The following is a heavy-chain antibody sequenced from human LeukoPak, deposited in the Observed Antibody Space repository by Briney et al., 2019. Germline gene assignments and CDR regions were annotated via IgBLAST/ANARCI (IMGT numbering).Heavy chain of an antibody. J-gene: IGHJ5*02. CDR2: ISYDGSNK. D-gene: IGHD6-13*01. CDR1: GFTFSNYG. V-gene: IGHV3-30*03. CDR3: ARGYSSRLPWFDP. Sequence: GGSLRLSCAASGFTFSNYGMHWVRQAPGKGLEWVAVISYDGSNKYYADSVKGRFTISRENAKNSLYLQMNSLRAGDTAVYYCARGYSSRLPWFDPWGQGTLVTVSS.